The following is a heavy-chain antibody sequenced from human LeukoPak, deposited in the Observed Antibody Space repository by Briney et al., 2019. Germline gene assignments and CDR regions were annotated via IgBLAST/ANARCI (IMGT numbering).Heavy chain of an antibody. D-gene: IGHD3-10*01. J-gene: IGHJ6*01. CDR2: VYYTWIT. CDR1: GGSINSFY. Sequence: PSETLSLTCSVSGGSINSFYWSWIRQPPAGGLELIGYVYYTWITNYNSSLKRRVTVSVDASKNQFSLWLSSVTAADTDVYYCARLARLTLIRGVTGYHSLDVWGKGTKVSVSS. CDR3: ARLARLTLIRGVTGYHSLDV. V-gene: IGHV4-59*01.